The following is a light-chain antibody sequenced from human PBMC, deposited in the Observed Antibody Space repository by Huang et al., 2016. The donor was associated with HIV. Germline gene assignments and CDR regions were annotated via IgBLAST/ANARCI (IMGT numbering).Light chain of an antibody. CDR3: QQYGTSPLT. CDR1: QSVNHNY. J-gene: IGKJ4*01. V-gene: IGKV3-20*01. CDR2: GAS. Sequence: IVLTQSPGTLSLSPGERVTLSCRASQSVNHNYLGWYQQGPGQAPRLLIYGASSRAAGIPDRFSGDGSGTDFTLTISRLEPEDFAVYYCQQYGTSPLTFGGGTKVEI.